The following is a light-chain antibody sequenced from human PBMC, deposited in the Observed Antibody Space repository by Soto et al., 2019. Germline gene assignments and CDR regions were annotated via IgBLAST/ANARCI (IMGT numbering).Light chain of an antibody. CDR2: GAS. J-gene: IGKJ1*01. CDR3: QQYNNWRA. Sequence: EIVMTQSPATRSVSPGERATLSCRASQSVRSNLAWYQQKPGQAPRLLIYGASTRATGIPARFSGSGSGTEFTLTISSLQSEDCAVYYCQQYNNWRAFGQGTKVEIK. V-gene: IGKV3-15*01. CDR1: QSVRSN.